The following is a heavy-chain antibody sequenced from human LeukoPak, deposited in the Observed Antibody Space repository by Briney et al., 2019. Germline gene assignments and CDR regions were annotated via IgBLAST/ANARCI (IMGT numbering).Heavy chain of an antibody. CDR2: IYPDDSDI. CDR1: GYPFSIYL. D-gene: IGHD2-8*01. V-gene: IGHV5-51*01. CDR3: ARLAYCSNDVCYSNYYYSMDV. Sequence: GESLKISCEGSGYPFSIYLIGWVRHMAGKGVEWRGIIYPDDSDIRDSPSFQGQIPISADKSVSTSYLQWSSLKASDTAMYYCARLAYCSNDVCYSNYYYSMDVWGKGTTVTVSS. J-gene: IGHJ6*03.